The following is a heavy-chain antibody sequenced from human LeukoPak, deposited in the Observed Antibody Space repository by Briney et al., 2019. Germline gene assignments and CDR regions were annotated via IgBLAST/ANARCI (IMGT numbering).Heavy chain of an antibody. V-gene: IGHV4-34*01. CDR3: ARGGYSYGMHY. Sequence: SETLSLTCAVYGGSFSGYYWSWIRQPQGKGLEWIGEINHSGSTNYNPSLKSRVTISVDTSKNQFSLKLSSVTAADTAVYYCARGGYSYGMHYWGQGTLVTVSS. CDR1: GGSFSGYY. D-gene: IGHD5-18*01. CDR2: INHSGST. J-gene: IGHJ4*02.